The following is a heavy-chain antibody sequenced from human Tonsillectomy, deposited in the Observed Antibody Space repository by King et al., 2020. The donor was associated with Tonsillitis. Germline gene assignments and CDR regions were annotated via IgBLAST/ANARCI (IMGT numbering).Heavy chain of an antibody. J-gene: IGHJ2*01. CDR3: AKGALHLAARLDWYFDL. CDR2: ISWNTGSI. D-gene: IGHD6-6*01. V-gene: IGHV3-9*01. Sequence: VQLVESGGGLIQPGRSLRVSCAASGFTFDEYAMHWVRQAPGKGLEWVSGISWNTGSIGYADSVRGRFTISRDNAKNSLYLQMNSLRAEDTAFYYCAKGALHLAARLDWYFDLWGRGTLVTVSS. CDR1: GFTFDEYA.